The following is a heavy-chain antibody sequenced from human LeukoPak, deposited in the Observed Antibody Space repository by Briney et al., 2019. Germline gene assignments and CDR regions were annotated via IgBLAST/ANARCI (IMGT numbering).Heavy chain of an antibody. J-gene: IGHJ4*02. Sequence: GGSLRLSCAASGFIFSSYWMHWVRHAPGKGLAWVSRINTDGSSTSYADSVKGRFTISRDNAKNTLYLQMNSLRAEDTAVYYCASGSTHYDSSGYYQSPFDYWGQGTLVTVSS. CDR2: INTDGSST. V-gene: IGHV3-74*01. CDR3: ASGSTHYDSSGYYQSPFDY. D-gene: IGHD3-22*01. CDR1: GFIFSSYW.